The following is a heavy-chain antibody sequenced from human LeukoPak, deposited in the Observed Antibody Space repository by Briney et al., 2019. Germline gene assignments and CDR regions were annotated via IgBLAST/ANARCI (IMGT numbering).Heavy chain of an antibody. CDR1: GGSISSGGYY. D-gene: IGHD2-2*01. J-gene: IGHJ5*02. CDR2: IYYSGST. Sequence: SQTLSLTCTVSGGSISSGGYYWSWIRQHPGKGLEWIGYIYYSGSTYYNPSLKSRVTISVDRSKNQFSLKLSSVTAADTAVYYCARDQGYCSSTSCYVGWFDPWGQGTLVTVSS. CDR3: ARDQGYCSSTSCYVGWFDP. V-gene: IGHV4-31*03.